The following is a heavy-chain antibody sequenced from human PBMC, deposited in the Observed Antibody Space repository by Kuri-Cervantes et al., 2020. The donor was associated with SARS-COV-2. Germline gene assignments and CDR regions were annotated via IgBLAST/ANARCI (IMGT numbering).Heavy chain of an antibody. CDR2: INPGSGGT. CDR3: ATSYAAFLRYPFY. J-gene: IGHJ4*02. Sequence: ASVKVSCKASGYTFTGHYIHWVRQAPGQGLEWMGWINPGSGGTNFAQRFQGRVTMTRDTSISTAYMELSRLRSDDTAVYYCATSYAAFLRYPFYWGQGTLVTVSS. D-gene: IGHD1-14*01. V-gene: IGHV1-2*02. CDR1: GYTFTGHY.